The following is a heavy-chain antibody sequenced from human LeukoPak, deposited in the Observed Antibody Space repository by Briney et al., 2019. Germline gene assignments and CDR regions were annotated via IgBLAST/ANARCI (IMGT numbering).Heavy chain of an antibody. Sequence: SETLSLTCTVPGGSVSSYYWSWIRQPARKGLEWIGPIYSSGSTNCNPSLKSRVTMSVDTSKNQVSLKLSSVTAADTAVYYCARGSGPYYYYYMDVWGKGTTVTVSS. V-gene: IGHV4-4*07. CDR3: ARGSGPYYYYYMDV. CDR2: IYSSGST. J-gene: IGHJ6*03. CDR1: GGSVSSYY. D-gene: IGHD2-15*01.